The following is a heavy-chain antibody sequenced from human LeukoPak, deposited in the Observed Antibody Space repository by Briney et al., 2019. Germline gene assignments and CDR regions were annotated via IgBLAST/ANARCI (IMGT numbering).Heavy chain of an antibody. Sequence: ASVKVSCKASGYTFTSYDISWVRQATGQGLEWMGWINPNTGNPTYAQAFTGRFVFFLDTSVSTAYLQISSLNTEDTAVYYCAIDQPVAGVSNFDSWGQETLVTVSS. V-gene: IGHV7-4-1*02. CDR1: GYTFTSYD. D-gene: IGHD6-19*01. J-gene: IGHJ4*02. CDR3: AIDQPVAGVSNFDS. CDR2: INPNTGNP.